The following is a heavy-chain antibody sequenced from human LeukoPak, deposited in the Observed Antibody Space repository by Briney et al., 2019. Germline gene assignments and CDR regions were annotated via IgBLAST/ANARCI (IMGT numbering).Heavy chain of an antibody. V-gene: IGHV4-4*07. CDR1: GASITSFQ. D-gene: IGHD6-6*01. CDR3: ARKDGDY. CDR2: IYTSGST. J-gene: IGHJ4*02. Sequence: SETLSLTCAVSGASITSFQWTWFRQPAGRGLEWIGLIYTSGSTLYNPSLQSRVAMSVDVTKNQLSLKLNYVTAADAATYYCARKDGDYWGQGTLVTVSS.